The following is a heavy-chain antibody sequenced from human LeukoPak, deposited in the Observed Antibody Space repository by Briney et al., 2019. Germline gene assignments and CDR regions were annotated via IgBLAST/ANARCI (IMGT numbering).Heavy chain of an antibody. D-gene: IGHD3-9*01. CDR2: ISGSGGST. J-gene: IGHJ4*02. Sequence: PGGSLRLSCAASGFTFSSYAMSWVRQAPGKGLEWVSAISGSGGSTYYADSVKGRFTISRDNSKNTLYLQMNSLRAEDTAVYYCARRVLRYFDWLLIFDYWGQGTLVTVSS. V-gene: IGHV3-23*01. CDR1: GFTFSSYA. CDR3: ARRVLRYFDWLLIFDY.